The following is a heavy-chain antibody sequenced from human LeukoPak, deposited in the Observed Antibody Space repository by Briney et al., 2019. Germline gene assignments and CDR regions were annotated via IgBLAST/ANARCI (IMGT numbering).Heavy chain of an antibody. CDR3: AKDRGGYYGSGSYHNPLFDY. CDR1: GFTFSSTG. V-gene: IGHV3-30*18. J-gene: IGHJ4*02. CDR2: ISSDGNNK. D-gene: IGHD3-10*01. Sequence: PGRSLRLSCAASGFTFSSTGMHWVRQAPGKGLEWGAVISSDGNNKFYADSVKGRFTISRDNSKNTLYVQMDGLRVEDTAVYYCAKDRGGYYGSGSYHNPLFDYWGQGTLVTVSS.